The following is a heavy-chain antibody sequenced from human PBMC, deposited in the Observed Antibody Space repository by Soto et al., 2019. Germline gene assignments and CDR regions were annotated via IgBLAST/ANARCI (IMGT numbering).Heavy chain of an antibody. J-gene: IGHJ5*02. CDR3: AREAYYDFWSGYLKNYYNWFDP. V-gene: IGHV3-30-3*01. CDR1: GFTFSSYA. CDR2: ISYDGSNK. Sequence: LRLSCAASGFTFSSYAMHWVRQAPGKGLEWVAVISYDGSNKYYADSVKGRFTISRDNSKNTLYLQMNSLRAEDTAVYYCAREAYYDFWSGYLKNYYNWFDPWGQGTLVTVSS. D-gene: IGHD3-3*01.